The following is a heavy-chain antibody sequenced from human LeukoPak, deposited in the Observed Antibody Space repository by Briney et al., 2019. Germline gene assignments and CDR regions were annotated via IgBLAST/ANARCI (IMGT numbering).Heavy chain of an antibody. CDR2: MNPNSGNT. CDR3: ARGLLVGGSESEHDY. Sequence: ASVKVSCKASGYTFTSYDINWVRQAARQGLEWMGWMNPNSGNTGYAQKFQGRVTMTRNTSISTAYMELSSLRSEDTAVYYCARGLLVGGSESEHDYWGQGTLVTVSS. D-gene: IGHD3-10*01. V-gene: IGHV1-8*01. J-gene: IGHJ4*02. CDR1: GYTFTSYD.